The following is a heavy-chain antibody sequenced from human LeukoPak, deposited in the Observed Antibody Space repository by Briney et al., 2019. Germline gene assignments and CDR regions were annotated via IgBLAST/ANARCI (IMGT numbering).Heavy chain of an antibody. D-gene: IGHD2-21*01. J-gene: IGHJ4*02. CDR1: GFTLDDYA. V-gene: IGHV3-9*01. CDR2: ISWNGDTI. CDR3: AKDTGVIRFDY. Sequence: GGSLRLSCAASGFTLDDYAMHWVRQAPGKGLEWVSGISWNGDTIGYADSVKGRFTISRDNAKNSLYLQMNSLRAEDTALYYCAKDTGVIRFDYWGQGALVTVSS.